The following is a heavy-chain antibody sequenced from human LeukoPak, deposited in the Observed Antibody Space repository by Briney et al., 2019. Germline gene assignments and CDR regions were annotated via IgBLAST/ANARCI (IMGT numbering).Heavy chain of an antibody. CDR1: GGPISSGDYY. CDR2: IYYSGST. CDR3: ARSLGYSYISARPKPFDY. V-gene: IGHV4-30-4*08. J-gene: IGHJ4*02. Sequence: PSETLSLTCTVSGGPISSGDYYWSWIRLPPGKGLEWIGYIYYSGSTYYNPSLKSRVTISVDTSKNQFSLKLSSVTAADTAVYYCARSLGYSYISARPKPFDYWGPGTPVTVSS. D-gene: IGHD5-18*01.